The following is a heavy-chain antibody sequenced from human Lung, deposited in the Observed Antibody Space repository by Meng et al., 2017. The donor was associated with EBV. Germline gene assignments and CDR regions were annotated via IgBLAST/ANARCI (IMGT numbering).Heavy chain of an antibody. CDR3: ARSTFDY. V-gene: IGHV4-34*01. Sequence: QVQLQDSVPGLLKPSETLSLTCAVYGGSFSGSFSGYYWSWIRQAPGKGLEWIGEINDSGSTDYNPSLKNRLTVSVDRSKSQFSLELSSVTAADTAVYYCARSTFDYWGQGTLVTVSS. CDR2: INDSGST. D-gene: IGHD1-26*01. J-gene: IGHJ4*02. CDR1: GGSFSGSFSGYY.